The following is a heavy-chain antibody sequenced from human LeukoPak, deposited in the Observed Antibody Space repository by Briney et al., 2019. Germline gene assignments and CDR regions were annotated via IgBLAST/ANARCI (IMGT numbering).Heavy chain of an antibody. CDR1: GFTFSSYG. D-gene: IGHD3-10*01. J-gene: IGHJ4*02. Sequence: PGGSLRLSCAASGFTFSSYGMHWLRQAPGKGLEWVAVISYDGSNKYYADSVKGRFTISRDNSKNTLYLQMNSLRAEDTAVYYCAKVLTQYGSGSYPFDYWGQGTLVTVSS. CDR2: ISYDGSNK. V-gene: IGHV3-30*18. CDR3: AKVLTQYGSGSYPFDY.